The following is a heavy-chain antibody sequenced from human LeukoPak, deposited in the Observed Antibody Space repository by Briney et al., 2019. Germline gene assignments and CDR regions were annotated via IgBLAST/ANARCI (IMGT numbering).Heavy chain of an antibody. Sequence: SETLSLTCTVSGGSISSSSYYWGWIRQPPGKGLEWIGSIYYSGSTYYNPSLKSRVTISVDTFKNQFSLKLSSVTAADTAVYYCARTSSSWLSFDYWGQGTLVTVSS. J-gene: IGHJ4*02. V-gene: IGHV4-39*07. CDR2: IYYSGST. D-gene: IGHD6-13*01. CDR3: ARTSSSWLSFDY. CDR1: GGSISSSSYY.